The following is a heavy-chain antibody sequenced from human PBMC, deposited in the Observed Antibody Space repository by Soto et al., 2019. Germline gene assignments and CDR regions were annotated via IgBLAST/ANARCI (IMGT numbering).Heavy chain of an antibody. CDR3: ARELPTAIRGGYYYSYGMDV. CDR2: INSDGSST. D-gene: IGHD2-2*02. V-gene: IGHV3-74*01. CDR1: GFIFSSCW. Sequence: GGSLRLSCAASGFIFSSCWMHWVRQAPGKGLVWVSRINSDGSSTSYADSVKGRFTISRDNAKNTPYLQMNSLRAEDTAVYYCARELPTAIRGGYYYSYGMDVWGQGTTVTVSS. J-gene: IGHJ6*02.